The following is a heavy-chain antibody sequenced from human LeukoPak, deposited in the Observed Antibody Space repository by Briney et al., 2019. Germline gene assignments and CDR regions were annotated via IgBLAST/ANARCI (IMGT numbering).Heavy chain of an antibody. V-gene: IGHV3-7*01. CDR2: VKQDGSER. J-gene: IGHJ2*01. CDR3: AKESSARNVWYFDV. Sequence: GGSLRLSCAASGFTFSNAWMSWVRQAPGKGLEWVANVKQDGSERYYVDSVKGRFTISRDNAKKSLYLQMNSLRAEDTAVYYCAKESSARNVWYFDVWGRGTVVTVSS. CDR1: GFTFSNAW. D-gene: IGHD3-10*01.